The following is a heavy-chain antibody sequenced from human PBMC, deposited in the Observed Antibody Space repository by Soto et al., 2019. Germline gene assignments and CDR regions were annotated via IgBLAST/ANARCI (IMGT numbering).Heavy chain of an antibody. Sequence: PSQTLSLTCAISGDSVSSNSAAWNWFRQSPSRGLEWLGRTFYRSTWYNDYAVSVRSRMTINPDTSKNQFSLQLNSVTPEDTAVSLCARDTGSSWCTFDYWRQGTLVTV. V-gene: IGHV6-1*01. CDR3: ARDTGSSWCTFDY. D-gene: IGHD6-13*01. J-gene: IGHJ4*02. CDR2: TFYRSTWYN. CDR1: GDSVSSNSAA.